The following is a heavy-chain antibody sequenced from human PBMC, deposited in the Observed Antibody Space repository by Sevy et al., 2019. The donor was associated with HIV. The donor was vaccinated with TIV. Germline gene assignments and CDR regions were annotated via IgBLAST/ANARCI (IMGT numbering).Heavy chain of an antibody. Sequence: SETLSLTCTVSGGSITSLYWNWIRQPPGKGLGWIANIYYNDHINYNPSLKSRVTLSLDTSKNQFSLRLSSVTAADTAMYYCAGENAWGRGYSWGQGTLGTVS. D-gene: IGHD1-26*01. CDR2: IYYNDHI. CDR1: GGSITSLY. J-gene: IGHJ4*02. V-gene: IGHV4-59*11. CDR3: AGENAWGRGYS.